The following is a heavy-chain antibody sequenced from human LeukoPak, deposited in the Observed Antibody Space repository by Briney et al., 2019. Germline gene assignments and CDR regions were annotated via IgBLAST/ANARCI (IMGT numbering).Heavy chain of an antibody. J-gene: IGHJ4*02. V-gene: IGHV3-15*07. CDR2: IKSKTDGGTT. CDR1: GFTFSSYG. Sequence: PGGSLRLSRAASGFTFSSYGMHWVRQAPGKGLEWVGRIKSKTDGGTTDYAAPVKGRFTISRDNSKNTLYLQMSSLRAEDTAVYYCAKDGDDYGDYWGQGTLVTVPS. D-gene: IGHD2-21*01. CDR3: AKDGDDYGDY.